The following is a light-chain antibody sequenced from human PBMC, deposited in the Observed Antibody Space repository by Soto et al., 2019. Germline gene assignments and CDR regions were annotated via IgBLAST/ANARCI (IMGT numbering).Light chain of an antibody. V-gene: IGKV1-39*01. CDR3: QQSYSTPQNT. J-gene: IGKJ2*01. CDR1: QSISWY. Sequence: DIQMTQSPSSLSASVGDRVTITCRASQSISWYLNWYQQKPGKAPKLLIYAASSLQSGVPSRFSGSGSGTDFTLTISGLQPADFATYYCQQSYSTPQNTFGQGTKLEIK. CDR2: AAS.